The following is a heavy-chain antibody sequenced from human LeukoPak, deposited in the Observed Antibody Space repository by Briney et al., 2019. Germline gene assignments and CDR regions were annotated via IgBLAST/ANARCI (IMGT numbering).Heavy chain of an antibody. CDR1: GLSVSSNF. Sequence: GGSLRLSCAATGLSVSSNFMSWVRQAPGKGLEWVSVIYGGGSTYYADSVRGRFTISRDTPKNTLYLQMNSLRVEDTAVYYCASWPVGWYGEDSWGQGTLVTVSS. V-gene: IGHV3-53*01. CDR2: IYGGGST. J-gene: IGHJ4*02. CDR3: ASWPVGWYGEDS. D-gene: IGHD6-19*01.